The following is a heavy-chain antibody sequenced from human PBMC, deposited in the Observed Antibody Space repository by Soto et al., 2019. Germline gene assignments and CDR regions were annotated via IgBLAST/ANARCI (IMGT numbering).Heavy chain of an antibody. CDR1: GGSISTVGHY. CDR2: IYHTGST. V-gene: IGHV4-31*03. CDR3: ARATGTLRSRNCDY. D-gene: IGHD1-1*01. J-gene: IGHJ4*02. Sequence: QVQLQESGPKLVKPSQTLSLTCSVSGGSISTVGHYWTWIRQPLGKGLEWIGSIYHTGSTYYSKSLRSRLTISVDTSKSQFSLRLSSVTAADTAVYYCARATGTLRSRNCDYWGQGSLVTVSS.